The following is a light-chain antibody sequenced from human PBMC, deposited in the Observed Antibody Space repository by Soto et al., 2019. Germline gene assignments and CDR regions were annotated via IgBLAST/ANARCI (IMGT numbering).Light chain of an antibody. CDR3: QQANSFPLT. CDR1: QSISSW. Sequence: TQSPGTLSLSPGKRATPSCRASQSISSWLAWYQQKPGKAPKLLIYSASSLHSGVPSRFSGSRSGTDFTLTISSLQPEDFATYYCQQANSFPLTFGQGTRREIK. CDR2: SAS. J-gene: IGKJ5*01. V-gene: IGKV1-12*01.